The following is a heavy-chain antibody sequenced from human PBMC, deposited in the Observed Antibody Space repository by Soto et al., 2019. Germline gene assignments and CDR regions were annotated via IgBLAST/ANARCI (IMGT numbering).Heavy chain of an antibody. J-gene: IGHJ3*01. CDR1: GFNFSSYV. V-gene: IGHV3-33*06. D-gene: IGHD3-9*01. Sequence: PGGSLRLSCAASGFNFSSYVMHWVRQAPGKGLEWVAVIWYDGGNKYYADSVKGRFTISRDNSKNTLYLQMNSLRAEDTAVYYCAKDWVLRYFGRWGGPEAFDVWGQGTMVTVSS. CDR3: AKDWVLRYFGRWGGPEAFDV. CDR2: IWYDGGNK.